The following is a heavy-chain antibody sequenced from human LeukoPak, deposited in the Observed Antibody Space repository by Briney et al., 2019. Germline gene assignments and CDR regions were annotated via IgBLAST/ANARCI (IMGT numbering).Heavy chain of an antibody. V-gene: IGHV3-21*01. D-gene: IGHD6-13*01. J-gene: IGHJ4*02. CDR2: ISSSSSYI. Sequence: GGSLRLSCAASGFTFRNYGLSWVRQAPGKGLEWVSSISSSSSYIYYADLVKGRFTISRDNAKNSLYLQMNSLRAEDTAVYYCARAALAAAGLFDYWDQGTLVTVSS. CDR1: GFTFRNYG. CDR3: ARAALAAAGLFDY.